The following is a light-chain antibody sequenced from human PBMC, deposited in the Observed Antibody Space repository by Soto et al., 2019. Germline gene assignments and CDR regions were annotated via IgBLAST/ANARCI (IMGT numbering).Light chain of an antibody. CDR2: AAS. Sequence: DIQMTQAPSSVSASVGDRVTITCRASQDINNRVAWFQQRPGRAPKYLIQAASILQSGFPSRFSATGSLTDFTLTIDSLQPEDFATYYCLQVKNFPRTFGQGTKLEIK. J-gene: IGKJ1*01. CDR3: LQVKNFPRT. V-gene: IGKV1-12*01. CDR1: QDINNR.